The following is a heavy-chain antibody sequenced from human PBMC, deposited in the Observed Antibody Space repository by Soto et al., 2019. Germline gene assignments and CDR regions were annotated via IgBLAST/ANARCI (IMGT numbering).Heavy chain of an antibody. D-gene: IGHD3-9*01. Sequence: SETLSLTCTVSGGSISSYYWSWIRQPPGKGLEWIGYIYYSGSTNYNPSLKSRVTISVDTSKNQFSLKLSSVTAADTAVYYCAREKSSMRRKGVYYDILTGYYKERTQNWFDPWGQGTLVTVSS. CDR3: AREKSSMRRKGVYYDILTGYYKERTQNWFDP. V-gene: IGHV4-59*01. J-gene: IGHJ5*02. CDR2: IYYSGST. CDR1: GGSISSYY.